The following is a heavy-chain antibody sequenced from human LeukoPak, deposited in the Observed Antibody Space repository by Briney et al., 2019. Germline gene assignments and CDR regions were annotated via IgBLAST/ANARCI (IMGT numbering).Heavy chain of an antibody. D-gene: IGHD3/OR15-3a*01. CDR2: IYHSGST. Sequence: SETLSLTCTVSGYSISSGYYWGWIRQPPGKGLEWIGSIYHSGSTYYNPSLKSRVTISVDTSNNQFSLKLSSVTAADTAVYYCARVWTGYPGHYWGQGTLVTVSS. CDR3: ARVWTGYPGHY. J-gene: IGHJ4*02. V-gene: IGHV4-38-2*02. CDR1: GYSISSGYY.